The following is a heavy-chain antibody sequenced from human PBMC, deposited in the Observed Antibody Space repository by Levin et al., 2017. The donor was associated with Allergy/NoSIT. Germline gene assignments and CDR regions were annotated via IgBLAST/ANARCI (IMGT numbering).Heavy chain of an antibody. J-gene: IGHJ4*02. V-gene: IGHV3-7*01. CDR1: GFTFNAHW. Sequence: GESLKISCAGSGFTFNAHWMGWVRQAPEKGLEWVANINQEGNETRYVDSVKGRFTISRDNTKNSLYLQMNSLRAEDTAVYYCARDTLANLYGNRNYWGIFDYWGQGTLVTVSS. D-gene: IGHD2/OR15-2a*01. CDR2: INQEGNET. CDR3: ARDTLANLYGNRNYWGIFDY.